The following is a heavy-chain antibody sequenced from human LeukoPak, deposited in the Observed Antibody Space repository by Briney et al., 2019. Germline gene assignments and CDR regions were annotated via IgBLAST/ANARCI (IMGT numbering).Heavy chain of an antibody. CDR2: IKQDGSDK. V-gene: IGHV3-7*01. J-gene: IGHJ4*02. CDR3: ARVRCSSNSCFPDY. D-gene: IGHD2-2*01. Sequence: PGGSLRLSCAASGFTFSPYWMSWVRQAPGKGLEWVANIKQDGSDKYYVDSVKGRFTISRDNAKNSLFLQMNSLRAEDTAVYYCARVRCSSNSCFPDYWGQGTLVTVSS. CDR1: GFTFSPYW.